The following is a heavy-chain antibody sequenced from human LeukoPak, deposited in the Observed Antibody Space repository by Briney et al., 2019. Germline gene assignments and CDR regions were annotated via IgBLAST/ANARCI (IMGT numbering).Heavy chain of an antibody. J-gene: IGHJ4*02. V-gene: IGHV3-48*01. D-gene: IGHD3-3*01. CDR1: GFTFSSYS. CDR3: ARDSITIFGVINY. Sequence: GGSLRLSCAASGFTFSSYSMNWVRQAPGKGLEWVSYISSSSSSTIYYADSVKGRFTISRDNAKNSLHLQMNSLRAEDTAVYYCARDSITIFGVINYWGQGTLVTVSS. CDR2: ISSSSSSTI.